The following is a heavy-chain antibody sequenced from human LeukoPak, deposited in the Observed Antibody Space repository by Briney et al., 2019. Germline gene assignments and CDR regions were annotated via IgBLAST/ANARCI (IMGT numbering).Heavy chain of an antibody. CDR3: ARAGYCSGGNCYSRSPLDY. D-gene: IGHD2-15*01. J-gene: IGHJ4*02. CDR2: IKQDGSDK. CDR1: GFTLSSYE. V-gene: IGHV3-7*01. Sequence: PGGSLRLSCTASGFTLSSYEMNWVRQAPGKGLEWVANIKQDGSDKYYVDSVKGRFTISRDNAKNSLYLQMNSLRAEDTAVYYCARAGYCSGGNCYSRSPLDYWGQGTLVTVSS.